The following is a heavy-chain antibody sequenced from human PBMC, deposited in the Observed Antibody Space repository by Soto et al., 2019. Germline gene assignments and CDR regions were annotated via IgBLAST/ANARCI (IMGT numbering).Heavy chain of an antibody. Sequence: QAHLQQSGAEVKKPGASVKVSCEASGYNFAITSIAWVRQAPGQGLEWMGWITPYNGDTNYEQKLQGRVTMTTDTSTNTAHMEVRSLRSDDTAVYYCATLGPCSGGTCYSRPLDNWGQGTLVTVSS. CDR1: GYNFAITS. D-gene: IGHD2-15*01. J-gene: IGHJ4*02. CDR3: ATLGPCSGGTCYSRPLDN. V-gene: IGHV1-18*01. CDR2: ITPYNGDT.